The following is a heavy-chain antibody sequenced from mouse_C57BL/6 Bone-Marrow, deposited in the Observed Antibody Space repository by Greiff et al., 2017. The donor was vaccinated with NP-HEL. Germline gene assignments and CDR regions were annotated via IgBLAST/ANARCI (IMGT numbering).Heavy chain of an antibody. CDR3: ARSSTGTDD. Sequence: DVKLVESGGGLVQPGGSLSLSCAASGFTFTDYYMSWVRQPPGQALEWLGFIRNKANGYTTEYSASVKGRFTISRDNSQSILYLQMNALRAEDSATYYCARSSTGTDDWGQGTTLTVSS. CDR2: IRNKANGYTT. D-gene: IGHD4-1*02. V-gene: IGHV7-3*01. CDR1: GFTFTDYY. J-gene: IGHJ2*01.